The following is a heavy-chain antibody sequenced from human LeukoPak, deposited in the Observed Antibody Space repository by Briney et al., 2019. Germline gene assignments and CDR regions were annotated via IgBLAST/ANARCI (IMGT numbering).Heavy chain of an antibody. CDR2: NIPIFGTA. D-gene: IGHD2-2*01. J-gene: IGHJ4*02. CDR3: ARDPPEYCSSTSCYADG. Sequence: ASVKVSCKASGVTLSSYAISWVRQATGQGLEWIGGNIPIFGTANYAQKFQGRVTITADKSTSTAYMELSSLRTEDTAVYYCARDPPEYCSSTSCYADGWGQGTLVTVSS. CDR1: GVTLSSYA. V-gene: IGHV1-69*06.